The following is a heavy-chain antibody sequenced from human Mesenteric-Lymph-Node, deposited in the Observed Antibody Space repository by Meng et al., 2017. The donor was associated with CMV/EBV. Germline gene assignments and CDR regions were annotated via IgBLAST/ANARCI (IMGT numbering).Heavy chain of an antibody. D-gene: IGHD5-24*01. J-gene: IGHJ3*02. Sequence: GGSLRLSCAASGFTFSSYYMNWVRQAPGKGLEWVANMKEDGSERYDVDSVKGRFTISRDNAKNSLFLQMNSVRAEDTAVYYCARGVNWAFETWGQGTMVTVSS. CDR1: GFTFSSYY. CDR2: MKEDGSER. V-gene: IGHV3-7*01. CDR3: ARGVNWAFET.